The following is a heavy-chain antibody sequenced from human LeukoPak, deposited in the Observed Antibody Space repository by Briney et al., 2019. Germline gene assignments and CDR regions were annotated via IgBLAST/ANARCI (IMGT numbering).Heavy chain of an antibody. Sequence: GGSLRLSCEASGFIFSTYAMSWVRQAPGKGLEWVSAIGGSTGGAYYADSVKGRFTISRGNSKNTLYLQMNSLRAEDTAIYYCAKKGCTSISCYNNFWGQGTLVTVSS. CDR3: AKKGCTSISCYNNF. CDR1: GFIFSTYA. V-gene: IGHV3-23*01. D-gene: IGHD2-2*02. CDR2: IGGSTGGA. J-gene: IGHJ4*02.